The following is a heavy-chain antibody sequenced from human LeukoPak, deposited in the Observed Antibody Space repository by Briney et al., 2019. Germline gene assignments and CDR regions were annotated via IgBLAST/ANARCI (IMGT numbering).Heavy chain of an antibody. Sequence: GGSLRLSCAASGFTVSSNYMSWVRQAPGKGLEWVSVIYSGGSTYYADSVKGRFTISRDNSKNTLYLQMNSLRAEDTAVYYCARSIPYGTTWYGRSDYWGQGTLVTVSS. CDR1: GFTVSSNY. J-gene: IGHJ4*02. CDR2: IYSGGST. D-gene: IGHD6-13*01. V-gene: IGHV3-53*01. CDR3: ARSIPYGTTWYGRSDY.